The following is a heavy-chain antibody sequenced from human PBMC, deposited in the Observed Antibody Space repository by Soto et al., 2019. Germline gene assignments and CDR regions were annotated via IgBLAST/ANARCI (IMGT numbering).Heavy chain of an antibody. Sequence: GGSLRLSCAGSGFTFSAYTMSWVRQAPGKGLEWGSYINSGSNPLYYAASVKGRVPVPRDDAGNSLYLQMNSLRDADTAVYYYARTGANVGLNVLGQGTTVTVSS. V-gene: IGHV3-48*02. D-gene: IGHD1-7*01. J-gene: IGHJ6*02. CDR3: ARTGANVGLNV. CDR2: INSGSNPL. CDR1: GFTFSAYT.